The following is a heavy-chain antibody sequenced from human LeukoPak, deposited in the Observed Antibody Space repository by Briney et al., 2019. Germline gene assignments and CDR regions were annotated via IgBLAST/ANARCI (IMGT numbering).Heavy chain of an antibody. CDR1: GGSFSGYY. Sequence: PSETLSLTCAVYGGSFSGYYWSWIRRPPGKGLEWIGEINHSGSTNYNPSLKSRVTISVDTSKNQFSLKLSSVTAADTAVYYCATAGGYTRGWRFQHWGQGTLVTVSS. J-gene: IGHJ1*01. D-gene: IGHD5-12*01. CDR2: INHSGST. CDR3: ATAGGYTRGWRFQH. V-gene: IGHV4-34*01.